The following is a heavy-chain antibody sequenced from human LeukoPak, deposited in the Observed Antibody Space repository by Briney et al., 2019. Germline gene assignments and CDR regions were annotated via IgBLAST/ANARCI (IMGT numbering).Heavy chain of an antibody. CDR2: INQSGST. CDR1: GGSFSGYY. D-gene: IGHD3-3*01. J-gene: IGHJ6*03. Sequence: SETLSLTCAVYGGSFSGYYWSWIRQPPGKGLEWIGEINQSGSTNYNPSLKSRVTISVDTSKNQFSLKLSSVTAADTAVYYCARGPYYDFWSGYHIYYYYYMDVWGKGTTVTVSS. V-gene: IGHV4-34*01. CDR3: ARGPYYDFWSGYHIYYYYYMDV.